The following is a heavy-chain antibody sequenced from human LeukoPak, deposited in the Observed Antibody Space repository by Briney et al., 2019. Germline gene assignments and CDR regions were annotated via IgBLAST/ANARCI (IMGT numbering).Heavy chain of an antibody. J-gene: IGHJ4*02. Sequence: GESLKISCKGSGYSFTNYWIGWVRQMPRKGLEWMGIIYPGDSDIRYSSSFQGQVTISADKSISTAYLQWSSLKASDTAMYYCAKSFGSGSYPYYFDYWGQGTLVTVSS. CDR3: AKSFGSGSYPYYFDY. V-gene: IGHV5-51*01. CDR1: GYSFTNYW. CDR2: IYPGDSDI. D-gene: IGHD3-10*01.